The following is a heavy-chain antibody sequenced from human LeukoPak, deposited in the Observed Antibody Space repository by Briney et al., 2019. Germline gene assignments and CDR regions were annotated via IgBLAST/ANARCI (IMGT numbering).Heavy chain of an antibody. CDR1: GFTFSGYG. CDR3: TRYNNDHFDY. J-gene: IGHJ4*02. V-gene: IGHV3-33*01. D-gene: IGHD1-14*01. CDR2: IAYGGNRA. Sequence: SGGSLRLSCAGSGFTFSGYGMHWFRQTPGKGLEWVAVIAYGGNRAFYADSGKGRFTISRDNSKNTMYVQMDGLRAEDTAVYYCTRYNNDHFDYWGQGTLVTVSS.